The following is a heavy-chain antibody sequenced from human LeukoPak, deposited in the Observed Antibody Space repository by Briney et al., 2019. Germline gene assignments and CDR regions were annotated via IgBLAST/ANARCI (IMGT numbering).Heavy chain of an antibody. Sequence: PGGSLRLSCAASGFTFSSYGMHWVRQAPGKGLEWVAVISYDGSNKYYADSVKGRFTISRDNSKNTLYLQMNSLRAEDTAVYYCAKAGRFRYYYDSSGYDYFDYWGQGTLVTVSS. CDR2: ISYDGSNK. CDR3: AKAGRFRYYYDSSGYDYFDY. CDR1: GFTFSSYG. V-gene: IGHV3-30*18. J-gene: IGHJ4*02. D-gene: IGHD3-22*01.